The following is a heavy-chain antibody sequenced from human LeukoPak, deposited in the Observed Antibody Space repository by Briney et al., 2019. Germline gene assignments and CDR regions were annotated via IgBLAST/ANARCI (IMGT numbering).Heavy chain of an antibody. J-gene: IGHJ4*02. CDR2: IYYSGST. CDR1: GGSISSYY. D-gene: IGHD1-26*01. V-gene: IGHV4-59*08. Sequence: SETLSLTCTVSGGSISSYYWSWIRQPPGKGLEWIGYIYYSGSTNYNPSLKSRVTISVDTSKNQFSLKLSSVTAADTAVYYCARAYRGSYAPYFDYWGQGTLVTVSS. CDR3: ARAYRGSYAPYFDY.